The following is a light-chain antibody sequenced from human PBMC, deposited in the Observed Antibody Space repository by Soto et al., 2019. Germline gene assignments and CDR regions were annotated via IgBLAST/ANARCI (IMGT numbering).Light chain of an antibody. CDR1: QSPVSSVGTTS. Sequence: DAGLPQSPLSLPVTLGQPASISCRSSQSPVSSVGTTSLAWFHQRPGQSPRRLIYKVSNRESGVPDRFSGSGSGTDFTLKISRVEAEDVGVYYCMQGSRWPPWTFGQGTNVELK. CDR2: KVS. V-gene: IGKV2-30*01. J-gene: IGKJ1*01. CDR3: MQGSRWPPWT.